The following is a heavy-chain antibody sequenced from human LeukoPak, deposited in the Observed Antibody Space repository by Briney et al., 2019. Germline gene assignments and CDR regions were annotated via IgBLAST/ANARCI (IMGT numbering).Heavy chain of an antibody. Sequence: PSETLSLTCAVYGGSFSGYYWSWIRQPPGKGLEWIGEINHSGSTNYNPSLKSRVTISVDTSKNQFSLKLSSVTAADTAVYNCARGMVRGGFDYWGQGTLVTVSS. D-gene: IGHD3-10*01. V-gene: IGHV4-34*01. CDR1: GGSFSGYY. J-gene: IGHJ4*02. CDR2: INHSGST. CDR3: ARGMVRGGFDY.